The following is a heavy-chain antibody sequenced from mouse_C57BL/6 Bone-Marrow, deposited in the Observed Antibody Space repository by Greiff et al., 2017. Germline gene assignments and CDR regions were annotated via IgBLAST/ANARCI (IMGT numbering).Heavy chain of an antibody. J-gene: IGHJ1*03. CDR2: IYPRDGST. CDR1: GYTFTSYD. D-gene: IGHD1-1*01. Sequence: QVQLQQSGPELVKPGASVKLSCKASGYTFTSYDINWVKQRPGQGLEWIGWIYPRDGSTKYNEKFKGKATLTVDTSSSTAYMELHSLTSEDSAVYFGAMFYFGGSSGDCHFDVWGTGTTVTVSS. V-gene: IGHV1-85*01. CDR3: AMFYFGGSSGDCHFDV.